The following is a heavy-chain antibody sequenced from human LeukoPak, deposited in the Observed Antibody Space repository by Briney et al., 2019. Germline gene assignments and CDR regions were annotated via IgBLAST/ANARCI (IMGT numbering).Heavy chain of an antibody. D-gene: IGHD6-19*01. Sequence: GGSLRLSCAASGFTFDDYTMHWVRQAPGKGLEWVSGISWNSGSIGYAESVKGRFTISRDNAKNSLYLQMNSLRAEDTALYYCATSSREGEDSSGWASFDYWGQGTLVTVSS. J-gene: IGHJ4*02. CDR3: ATSSREGEDSSGWASFDY. CDR2: ISWNSGSI. CDR1: GFTFDDYT. V-gene: IGHV3-9*01.